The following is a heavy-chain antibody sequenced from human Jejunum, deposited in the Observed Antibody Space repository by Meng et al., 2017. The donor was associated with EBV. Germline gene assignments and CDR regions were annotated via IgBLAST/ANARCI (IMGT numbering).Heavy chain of an antibody. D-gene: IGHD2-21*02. CDR3: ARRVDLGVTAHFDY. CDR1: GGSFSGYS. CDR2: INHSGST. J-gene: IGHJ4*02. V-gene: IGHV4-34*01. Sequence: QVRLKPLGPGLLKPVETLSLTCAVYGGSFSGYSWSWIRQSPGKGLEWIGEINHSGSTNYNPSLKSRVTILVDTSKNQFSLKVNAVTAADTAVYYCARRVDLGVTAHFDYWGQGTLVTVSS.